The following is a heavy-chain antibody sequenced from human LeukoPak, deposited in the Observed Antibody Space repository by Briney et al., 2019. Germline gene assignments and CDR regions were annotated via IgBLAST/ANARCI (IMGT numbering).Heavy chain of an antibody. Sequence: SVKVSCKASGGTFRRYAIIWVRQAPGQGLEWMGGIIPIFGAANYAQKFQGRVTITADKSTSTAYMELSSLRSEDTAVYYCARGAAGKEFDYWGQGTLVTVSS. CDR2: IIPIFGAA. CDR1: GGTFRRYA. CDR3: ARGAAGKEFDY. D-gene: IGHD6-13*01. V-gene: IGHV1-69*06. J-gene: IGHJ4*02.